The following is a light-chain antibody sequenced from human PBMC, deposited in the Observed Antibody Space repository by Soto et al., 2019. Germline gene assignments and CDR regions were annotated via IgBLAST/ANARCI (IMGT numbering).Light chain of an antibody. V-gene: IGLV4-69*01. CDR1: SGHSTYD. Sequence: QPVLTQSPSASASLGASVKLTCTLSSGHSTYDIAWHQQQPEKGPRFLMKLNSDGSHNKGDGIPDRFSGSSSGTERYLTISSLQSDDEADYYCQTWGTGIQVFGGGTKVTVL. J-gene: IGLJ2*01. CDR2: LNSDGSH. CDR3: QTWGTGIQV.